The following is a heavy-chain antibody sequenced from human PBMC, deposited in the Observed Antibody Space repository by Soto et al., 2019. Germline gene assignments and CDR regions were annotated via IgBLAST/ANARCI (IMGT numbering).Heavy chain of an antibody. CDR1: GGTFSSYA. J-gene: IGHJ6*02. CDR3: ARDTNYGYSSGWYADYGMDV. V-gene: IGHV1-69*13. Sequence: SVKVSCKASGGTFSSYAISWVRQAPGQGLEWMGGIIPIFGTANYAQKFQGRVTITADESTSTAYMELSSLRSEDTAVYYCARDTNYGYSSGWYADYGMDVWGQGTTVTVSS. D-gene: IGHD6-19*01. CDR2: IIPIFGTA.